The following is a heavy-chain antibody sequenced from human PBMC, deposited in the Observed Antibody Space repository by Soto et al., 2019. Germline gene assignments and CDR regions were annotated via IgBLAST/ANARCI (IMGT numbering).Heavy chain of an antibody. CDR1: GYTFTSYD. J-gene: IGHJ5*02. CDR3: AALRYGVWSGYLSTNWFDP. CDR2: MNPNSGNT. Sequence: QVQLVQSGAEVKKPGASVKVSCKASGYTFTSYDINWVRQATGQGLEWMGWMNPNSGNTGYAQKFQGRVTMTRNTSKSTAYLELSSLGSEDTAVYDCAALRYGVWSGYLSTNWFDPGGQGTLVTVSS. V-gene: IGHV1-8*01. D-gene: IGHD3-3*01.